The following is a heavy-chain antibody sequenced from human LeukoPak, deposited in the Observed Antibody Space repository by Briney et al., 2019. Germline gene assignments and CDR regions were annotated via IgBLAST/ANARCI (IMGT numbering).Heavy chain of an antibody. Sequence: SETLSLTCTVSGGSVSSDYWSWIRQSAGKGLEWIGRVYSSGSPNYNPPLKSRVTMSVDKYKNQVSLKLNSVTAADTALYYCARGSHGLDAFDIWGQGTLVIVSS. CDR1: GGSVSSDY. CDR3: ARGSHGLDAFDI. D-gene: IGHD5-24*01. CDR2: VYSSGSP. V-gene: IGHV4-4*07. J-gene: IGHJ3*02.